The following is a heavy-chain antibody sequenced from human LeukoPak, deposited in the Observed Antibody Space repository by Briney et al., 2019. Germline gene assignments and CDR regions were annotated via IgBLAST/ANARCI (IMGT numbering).Heavy chain of an antibody. J-gene: IGHJ4*02. CDR3: ARFAVHRRITVPGQFGLDY. Sequence: GASVKVSCKASGYIFTTYNIHWVRQAPGQGLEWMGEINPSGGTTNYAEKFQGRVTMTRDTSTRTVYMELSSLRSEDTAVYYCARFAVHRRITVPGQFGLDYWGQGTLVSVSS. CDR2: INPSGGTT. CDR1: GYIFTTYN. V-gene: IGHV1-46*01. D-gene: IGHD6-19*01.